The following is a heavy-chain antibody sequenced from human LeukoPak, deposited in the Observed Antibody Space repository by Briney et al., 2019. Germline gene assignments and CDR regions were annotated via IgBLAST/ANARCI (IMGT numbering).Heavy chain of an antibody. CDR3: AKQHRITMARPWGGVIDY. D-gene: IGHD3-10*01. CDR2: ISGSGGST. Sequence: PGGSLRLSCAASGFTFSSYAMSWVRQAPGKGLEWVSAISGSGGSTYYADSVKGRFTISRDNSKNTLYLQMNSLRAEDTAVYYCAKQHRITMARPWGGVIDYWGQGTLVTVSS. V-gene: IGHV3-23*01. CDR1: GFTFSSYA. J-gene: IGHJ4*02.